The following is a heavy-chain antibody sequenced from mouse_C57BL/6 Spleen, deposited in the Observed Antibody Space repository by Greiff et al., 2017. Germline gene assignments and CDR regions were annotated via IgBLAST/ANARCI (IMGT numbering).Heavy chain of an antibody. CDR1: GFNIKVYY. CDR3: TDYDYERGFAC. Sequence: EVQLQQSGAELVRPGASVKLSCTASGFNIKVYYMHWVKQRPEQGLEWIGRIDPEDGDTEYAPKFKGKATMTADTSSNTAYLQLSSLTSEDTAVYYCTDYDYERGFACWGQGTLVTVSA. D-gene: IGHD2-4*01. J-gene: IGHJ3*01. V-gene: IGHV14-1*01. CDR2: IDPEDGDT.